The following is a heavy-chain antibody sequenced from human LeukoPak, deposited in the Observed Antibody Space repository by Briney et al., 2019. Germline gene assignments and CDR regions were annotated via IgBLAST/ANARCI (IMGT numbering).Heavy chain of an antibody. D-gene: IGHD2-2*01. CDR3: AREPPVSYQLLFHTPRTLLFDY. Sequence: ASVKVSCKASGGTFSSYAISWVRQAPGQGLEWMGGIIPIFGTANYAQKFQSRVTITADESTSTAYMELSSLRSEDTAVYYCAREPPVSYQLLFHTPRTLLFDYWGQGTLVTVPS. J-gene: IGHJ4*02. CDR2: IIPIFGTA. V-gene: IGHV1-69*13. CDR1: GGTFSSYA.